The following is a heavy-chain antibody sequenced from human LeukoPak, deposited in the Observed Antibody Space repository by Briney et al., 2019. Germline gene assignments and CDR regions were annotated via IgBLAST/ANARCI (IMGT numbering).Heavy chain of an antibody. CDR1: GNSFSSYA. D-gene: IGHD3-10*01. Sequence: SVKVSCKTSGNSFSSYATNWVRQAPGQGLEWMGGILPVFDTVNYAQRFRDRVTITADKSTSTAYMELNSLVFEDTAVYYCARDSPYGSGSDVWGKGTTVIVSS. CDR2: ILPVFDTV. V-gene: IGHV1-69*06. CDR3: ARDSPYGSGSDV. J-gene: IGHJ6*04.